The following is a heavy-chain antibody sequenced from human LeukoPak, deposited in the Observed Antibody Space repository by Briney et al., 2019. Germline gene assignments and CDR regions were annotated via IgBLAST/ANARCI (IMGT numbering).Heavy chain of an antibody. CDR1: GYTFTGYY. CDR3: AMTLDSVPTASGLKNSYDY. CDR2: ISACNGNT. D-gene: IGHD2-2*03. V-gene: IGHV1-18*04. J-gene: IGHJ4*02. Sequence: GASVKVSCKASGYTFTGYYMHWVRQAPGQGLEWMGWISACNGNTNYAQKLQGRVTMTTDTSTSTAYMELRSLRSDDTAVYYCAMTLDSVPTASGLKNSYDYWGQGTLVTVSS.